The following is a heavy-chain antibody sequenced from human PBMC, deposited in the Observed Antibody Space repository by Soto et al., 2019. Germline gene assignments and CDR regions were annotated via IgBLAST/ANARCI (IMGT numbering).Heavy chain of an antibody. CDR1: GGSLSGATYS. CDR3: ARSREFDY. V-gene: IGHV4-30-2*01. Sequence: SETLSLTCGVSGGSLSGATYSWNWIRQPPGKGLEWIGFIFPSGTTYYNPSLKSRVTISIDVSKNQFSLSLRSLTAADTAVYYCARSREFDYWSQGTLVTVSS. J-gene: IGHJ4*02. CDR2: IFPSGTT.